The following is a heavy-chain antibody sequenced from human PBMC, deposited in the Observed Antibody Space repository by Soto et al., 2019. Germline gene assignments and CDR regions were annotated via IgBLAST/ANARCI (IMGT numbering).Heavy chain of an antibody. J-gene: IGHJ4*02. CDR2: ITTDGSVA. Sequence: EVPLVESGGGLVQPGESLRLSCAASGLTFRSYWMHWVRQAPGKGLVWVSRITTDGSVALYVESVKGRFTISRDNAKSTRYLHMICLRAEGTAVYYCVRDMQFWRLDSWGQGALVTVSS. CDR3: VRDMQFWRLDS. V-gene: IGHV3-74*03. CDR1: GLTFRSYW. D-gene: IGHD3-3*02.